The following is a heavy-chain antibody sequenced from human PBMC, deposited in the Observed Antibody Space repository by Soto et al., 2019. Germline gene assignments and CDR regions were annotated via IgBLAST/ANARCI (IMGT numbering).Heavy chain of an antibody. J-gene: IGHJ2*01. V-gene: IGHV1-8*02. CDR1: GYTFTSYG. D-gene: IGHD1-26*01. CDR3: ARLVPFSIVGATSYSWYFDL. Sequence: GASVKVSCKASGYTFTSYGINWVRQATGQGLEWMGWMNPNSGNTGYAQKFQGRVTMTRNTSISTAYMELSSLRSEDTAVYYCARLVPFSIVGATSYSWYFDLWGRGTLVTVSS. CDR2: MNPNSGNT.